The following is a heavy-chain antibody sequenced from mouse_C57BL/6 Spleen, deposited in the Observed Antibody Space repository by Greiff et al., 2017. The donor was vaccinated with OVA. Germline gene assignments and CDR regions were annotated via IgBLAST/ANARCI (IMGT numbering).Heavy chain of an antibody. V-gene: IGHV1-55*01. CDR3: ARGKGSSPAWFAD. D-gene: IGHD1-1*01. CDR2: IYPGSGSP. Sequence: QVQLQQPGAELVKPGASVKMSCKASGYTFTSYWITWVKQRPGQGLQWIGDIYPGSGSPNYNAKFKSKAPLTVHPSSSTASMPLSRLTSEDAAVDYGARGKGSSPAWFADGGQGTLVTVSA. CDR1: GYTFTSYW. J-gene: IGHJ3*01.